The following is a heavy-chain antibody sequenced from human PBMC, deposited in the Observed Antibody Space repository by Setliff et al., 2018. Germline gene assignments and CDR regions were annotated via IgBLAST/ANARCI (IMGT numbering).Heavy chain of an antibody. Sequence: SETLSLTCTVYGASFSDYYWSWIRRPAGKGLEWIGRIHPSGSTNYNPSLKSRVTISVDTSKNQFSLKVSSVTAADTAVYYCARTTGSTHNWLDPWGPGTLVTVSS. J-gene: IGHJ5*02. CDR2: IHPSGST. V-gene: IGHV4-4*07. D-gene: IGHD1-1*01. CDR3: ARTTGSTHNWLDP. CDR1: GASFSDYY.